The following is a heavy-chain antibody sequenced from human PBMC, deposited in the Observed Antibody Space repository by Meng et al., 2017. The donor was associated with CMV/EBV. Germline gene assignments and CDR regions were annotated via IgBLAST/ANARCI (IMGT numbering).Heavy chain of an antibody. CDR2: MNPNSGNT. J-gene: IGHJ6*02. D-gene: IGHD3-3*01. CDR3: ARAATSIYYDFWSGYHISPFLSHYYYYGMDV. CDR1: GYTFTSYD. Sequence: ASVKVSCKASGYTFTSYDINWVRQATGQGLEWMGWMNPNSGNTGYAQKFQGRVTITRNTSISTAYMELSSLRSEDTAVYYCARAATSIYYDFWSGYHISPFLSHYYYYGMDVWGQGTTVTVSS. V-gene: IGHV1-8*03.